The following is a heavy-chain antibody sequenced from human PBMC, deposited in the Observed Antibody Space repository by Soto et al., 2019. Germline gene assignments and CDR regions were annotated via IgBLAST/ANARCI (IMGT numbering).Heavy chain of an antibody. D-gene: IGHD2-21*01. CDR2: IYYSGNT. J-gene: IGHJ6*02. V-gene: IGHV4-30-4*01. Sequence: SETLSLTCSFSGGSISSGYYYWSWIRQPPGKGLEWIGNIYYSGNTYYNPSLKSRLIISIDTSKKQFSLKVGSVTAADTAVYYCASYSIYGMDVWGQGTTVTVSS. CDR1: GGSISSGYYY. CDR3: ASYSIYGMDV.